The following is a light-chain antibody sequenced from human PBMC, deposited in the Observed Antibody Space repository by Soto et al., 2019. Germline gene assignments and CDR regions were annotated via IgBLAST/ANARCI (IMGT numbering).Light chain of an antibody. V-gene: IGLV1-40*01. CDR2: GNS. J-gene: IGLJ1*01. Sequence: QAVVTQPPSVSGAPGQRVTISCTGSSSNIGAGYDVHWYQQLPGTAPKLLLYGNSNRPSGVPDRFSGSKSGTSASLAITGLQAEDEADYYCQSYDSSLVGVFGTGTKLTVL. CDR3: QSYDSSLVGV. CDR1: SSNIGAGYD.